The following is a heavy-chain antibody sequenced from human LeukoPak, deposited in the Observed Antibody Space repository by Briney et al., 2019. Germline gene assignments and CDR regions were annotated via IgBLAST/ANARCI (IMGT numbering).Heavy chain of an antibody. CDR3: ARDRLGYYDSSGPMNWFDP. V-gene: IGHV1-69*05. D-gene: IGHD3-22*01. CDR1: GGTFSSYA. J-gene: IGHJ5*02. Sequence: ASVKVSCKASGGTFSSYAISWVRQAPGQGLEWMGRITPIFGTANYAQKFQGRVTITTDESTSTAYMELSSLRSEDTAVYYCARDRLGYYDSSGPMNWFDPWGQGTLVTVSS. CDR2: ITPIFGTA.